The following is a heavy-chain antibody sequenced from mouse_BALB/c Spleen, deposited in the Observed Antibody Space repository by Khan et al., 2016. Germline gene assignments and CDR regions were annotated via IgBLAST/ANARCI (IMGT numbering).Heavy chain of an antibody. CDR1: GFDFSRYW. V-gene: IGHV4-1*02. CDR3: ARLYYYGSSDY. Sequence: EVKLEESGGGLVKPGGSLKLSCAASGFDFSRYWMGWVRQAPGKGLEWIGEINPDSSTINYTPSLKDKFIISRDNAKNTLYLQMSKVRSEDTALYYCARLYYYGSSDYWGQGTTLTVSS. D-gene: IGHD1-1*01. CDR2: INPDSSTI. J-gene: IGHJ2*01.